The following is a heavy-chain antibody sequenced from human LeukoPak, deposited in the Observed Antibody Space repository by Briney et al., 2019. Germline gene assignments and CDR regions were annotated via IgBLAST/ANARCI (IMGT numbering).Heavy chain of an antibody. CDR1: GFTFSTYS. V-gene: IGHV3-48*01. CDR2: ISSSSSTV. J-gene: IGHJ4*02. CDR3: ARPRSASSWLFDY. Sequence: GGSLRLSCEASGFTFSTYSMNWVRQAPGKGLEWVSYISSSSSTVYYADSVKGRFTIFRDNSKNTLYLQMNSLRAEDTAVYYCARPRSASSWLFDYWGQGTLVTVSS. D-gene: IGHD6-13*01.